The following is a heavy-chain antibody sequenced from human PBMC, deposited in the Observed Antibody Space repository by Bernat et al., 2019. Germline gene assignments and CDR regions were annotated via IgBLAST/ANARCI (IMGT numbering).Heavy chain of an antibody. Sequence: QVQLQESVPGLVKPSETLSLTCTVSGGSISSYYWSWIRQPPGKGLVGICYIYYSGSTNYNPSLKSRFTISVDTSKNQFSLKLSSVTAADTAVYYCARRTVSTRNAFDIWGQGTMVTVSS. D-gene: IGHD4-17*01. V-gene: IGHV4-59*08. CDR1: GGSISSYY. CDR3: ARRTVSTRNAFDI. J-gene: IGHJ3*02. CDR2: IYYSGST.